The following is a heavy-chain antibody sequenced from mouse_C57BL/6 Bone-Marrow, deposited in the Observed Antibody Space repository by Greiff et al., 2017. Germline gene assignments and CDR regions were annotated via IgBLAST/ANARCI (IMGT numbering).Heavy chain of an antibody. Sequence: VQLVESGAELARPGASVKLSCKASGYTFTSYGISWVKQRTGQGLEWIGEIYPRSGNTYYNEKFKGKATLTADKSSSTAYMELLSLTSEDSAVYFCARRNYYGSSYGDWGKGTTLTVSS. D-gene: IGHD1-1*01. CDR3: ARRNYYGSSYGD. CDR1: GYTFTSYG. V-gene: IGHV1-81*01. J-gene: IGHJ2*01. CDR2: IYPRSGNT.